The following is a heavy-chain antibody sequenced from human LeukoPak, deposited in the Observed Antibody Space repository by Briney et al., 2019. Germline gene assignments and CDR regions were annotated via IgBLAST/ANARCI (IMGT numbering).Heavy chain of an antibody. Sequence: ASVTVSCKASAYTFAGYFIHWVRQAPGQGLEWMGWINPNSGGTNYAQKFEGRVTMTSDTSISTAYTELSSLRFDDTAVYYCASEYCSSTTCSIFDYWGQGTLVTVSS. CDR1: AYTFAGYF. D-gene: IGHD2/OR15-2a*01. V-gene: IGHV1-2*02. J-gene: IGHJ4*02. CDR2: INPNSGGT. CDR3: ASEYCSSTTCSIFDY.